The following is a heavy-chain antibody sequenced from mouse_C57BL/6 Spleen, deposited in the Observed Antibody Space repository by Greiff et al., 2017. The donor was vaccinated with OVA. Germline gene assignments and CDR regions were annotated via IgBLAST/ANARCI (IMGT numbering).Heavy chain of an antibody. CDR3: ARQRDLYFDV. CDR1: GFTFSSYG. J-gene: IGHJ1*03. CDR2: ISSGGSYT. V-gene: IGHV5-6*01. Sequence: EVHLVESGGDLVKPGGSLKLSCAASGFTFSSYGMSWVRQTPDKRLEWVATISSGGSYTYYPDSVKGRFTISRDNAKNTLYLQMSSLKSEDTAMYYCARQRDLYFDVWGTGTTVTVSS.